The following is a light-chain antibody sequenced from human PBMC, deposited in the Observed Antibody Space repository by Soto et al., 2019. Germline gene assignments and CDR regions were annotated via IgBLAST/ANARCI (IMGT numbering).Light chain of an antibody. V-gene: IGLV1-40*01. J-gene: IGLJ2*01. Sequence: QSVLTQPPSVSGAPGQRVTIPCTGSSSNIGGGYEVHWYQQLPGTAPKLLIYGNRNRPSGVPDRFSGSKSGTSASLAITGLQAEVEADYYCQSYDSRLSGREVFGGGTKVTVL. CDR1: SSNIGGGYE. CDR3: QSYDSRLSGREV. CDR2: GNR.